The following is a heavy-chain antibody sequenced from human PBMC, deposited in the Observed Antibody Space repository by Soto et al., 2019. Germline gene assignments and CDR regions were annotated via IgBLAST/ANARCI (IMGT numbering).Heavy chain of an antibody. CDR3: ARAGSISFSPAGY. Sequence: QVQLVESGGGVVQPGRSLRLSCAASGFTFSSYAMHWVRQAPGKGLEWVAVISYAGSNKYYADSVKGRFTISRDNSKNTLYLQMNSLRAEDTAVYYCARAGSISFSPAGYWGQGTLVTVSS. CDR2: ISYAGSNK. D-gene: IGHD6-13*01. CDR1: GFTFSSYA. J-gene: IGHJ4*02. V-gene: IGHV3-30-3*01.